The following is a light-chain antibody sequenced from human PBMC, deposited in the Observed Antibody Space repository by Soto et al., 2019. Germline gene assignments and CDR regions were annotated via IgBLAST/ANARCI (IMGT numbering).Light chain of an antibody. CDR3: QHYDSSPLT. Sequence: EIVLTQSPGTLSLSPGERATLSCRASQSVSSSYLAWYQQKPGQAPRLLIYGASFRATGVPDRFSGSGSGTDFTLTISRLEPEDFAVYFCQHYDSSPLTFGGGTKVDIK. CDR2: GAS. J-gene: IGKJ4*01. V-gene: IGKV3-20*01. CDR1: QSVSSSY.